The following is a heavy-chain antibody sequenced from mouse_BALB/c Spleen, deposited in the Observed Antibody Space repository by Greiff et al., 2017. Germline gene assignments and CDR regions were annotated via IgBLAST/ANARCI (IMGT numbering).Heavy chain of an antibody. CDR3: ARPNSFAY. D-gene: IGHD4-1*02. CDR2: INPSTGYT. V-gene: IGHV1-7*01. J-gene: IGHJ3*01. CDR1: GYTFTSYW. Sequence: VQLQESGAELAKPGASVKMSCKASGYTFTSYWMHWVKQRPGQGLEWIGYINPSTGYTEYNQKFKDKATLTADKSSSTAYMQLSSLTSEDSAVYYCARPNSFAYWGQGTLVTVSA.